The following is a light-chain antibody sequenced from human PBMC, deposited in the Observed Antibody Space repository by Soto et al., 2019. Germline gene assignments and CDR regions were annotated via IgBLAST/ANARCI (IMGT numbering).Light chain of an antibody. CDR1: QGISSY. CDR2: AAS. CDR3: QQLNSYRT. J-gene: IGKJ1*01. V-gene: IGKV1-9*01. Sequence: DIQLTQSPSFLSASVGDRVTITCRASQGISSYLAWYQQKPGKAPKLLIYAASTLKSGVPSRFSGSGSGTEIILTISSLQPEDFATYYCQQLNSYRTFGQGTKVE.